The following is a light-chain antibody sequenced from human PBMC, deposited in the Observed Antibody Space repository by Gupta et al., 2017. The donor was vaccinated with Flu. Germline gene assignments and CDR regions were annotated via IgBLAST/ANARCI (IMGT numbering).Light chain of an antibody. CDR1: QDINNY. CDR3: QQYHSRPVT. V-gene: IGKV1-33*01. Sequence: IQITQSPSSLYTAIGDKVTITCQASQDINNYLNWYQQTPGKAPKILIYDASNLETGVPSRFSGSRSATSFTFTISSLQPEDVATYFCQQYHSRPVTFGGGTKVEIE. J-gene: IGKJ4*01. CDR2: DAS.